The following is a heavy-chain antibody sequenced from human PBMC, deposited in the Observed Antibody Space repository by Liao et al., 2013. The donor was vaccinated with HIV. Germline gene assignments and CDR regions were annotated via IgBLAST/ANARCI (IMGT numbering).Heavy chain of an antibody. V-gene: IGHV4-61*02. Sequence: QVQLQESGPGLVKPSQTLSLTCTVSGGSISSGSYYWSWIRQPAGKGLEWIGRIYTSGSTNYNPSLKSRVTISVDTSKNQFSLKLSSVTAADTAVYYCARVDGYNWFDYWGQGNPWSPSPQ. CDR2: IYTSGST. D-gene: IGHD5-24*01. CDR3: ARVDGYNWFDY. CDR1: GGSISSGSYY. J-gene: IGHJ4*02.